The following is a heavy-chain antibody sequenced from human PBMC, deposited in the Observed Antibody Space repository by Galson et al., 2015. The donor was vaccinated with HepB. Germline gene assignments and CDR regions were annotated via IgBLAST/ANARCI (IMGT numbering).Heavy chain of an antibody. D-gene: IGHD3-16*01. J-gene: IGHJ4*02. CDR3: ARGSHDYIWGTYVVKGFDY. V-gene: IGHV4-34*01. Sequence: SETLSLTCGVYGGSFSNYYWSWIRQPPGKGLEWIGEINHIGSTNYNASLKSRVTMSVDTSKKQFSLKLSSVTAADTAVYYCARGSHDYIWGTYVVKGFDYWGQGAPVTVSS. CDR2: INHIGST. CDR1: GGSFSNYY.